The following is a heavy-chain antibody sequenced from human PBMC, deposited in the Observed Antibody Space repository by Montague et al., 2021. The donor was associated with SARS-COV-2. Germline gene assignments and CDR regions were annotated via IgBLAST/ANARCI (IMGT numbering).Heavy chain of an antibody. Sequence: SETLSLTCTVSGGSISSSSYYWGWIRQPPGKGLEWIGSIYYSGSTYYNPSLKSRVTISVDTSKNQFSLKLSSVTAADTAVYSCARDLDSFYGMDVWGQGTTVTVSS. CDR1: GGSISSSSYY. V-gene: IGHV4-39*07. J-gene: IGHJ6*02. CDR2: IYYSGST. CDR3: ARDLDSFYGMDV.